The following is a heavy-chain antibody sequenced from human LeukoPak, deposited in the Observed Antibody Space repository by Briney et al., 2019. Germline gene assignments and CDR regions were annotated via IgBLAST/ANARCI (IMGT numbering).Heavy chain of an antibody. CDR2: ISDYNGNA. V-gene: IGHV1-18*01. J-gene: IGHJ3*02. Sequence: GASVKVSCKASGYTFTSYGISWVRLAPGQGLEWMGWISDYNGNANYAQKLQGRVTMTTDTSTSTVYMELRSLRSDDTAVYYCARDGVRWELPSAFDIWGQGTMVTVSS. D-gene: IGHD1-26*01. CDR1: GYTFTSYG. CDR3: ARDGVRWELPSAFDI.